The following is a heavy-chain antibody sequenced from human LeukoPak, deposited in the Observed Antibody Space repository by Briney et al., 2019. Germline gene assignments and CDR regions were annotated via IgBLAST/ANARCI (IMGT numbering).Heavy chain of an antibody. CDR1: GGSISSGGYY. V-gene: IGHV4-31*03. Sequence: PSETLSLTCTVSGGSISSGGYYWSWIRQHPGKGLEWIGYIYYSGSTYYNPSLKSRVTISVDTSKNQFSLKLSSVTAADTAVYYCARGITMVRGVIGPYYFDYWGQGTLVTVSS. D-gene: IGHD3-10*01. J-gene: IGHJ4*02. CDR3: ARGITMVRGVIGPYYFDY. CDR2: IYYSGST.